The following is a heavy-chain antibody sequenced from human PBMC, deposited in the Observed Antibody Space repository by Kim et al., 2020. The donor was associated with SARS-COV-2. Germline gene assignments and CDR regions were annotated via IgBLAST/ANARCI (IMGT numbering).Heavy chain of an antibody. Sequence: KGRFTISRDNSKTTLYLQMNSLRAEDTAVYYCARDDEHMVRGVIITPDYWGQGTLVTVSS. D-gene: IGHD3-10*01. V-gene: IGHV3-30*07. J-gene: IGHJ4*02. CDR3: ARDDEHMVRGVIITPDY.